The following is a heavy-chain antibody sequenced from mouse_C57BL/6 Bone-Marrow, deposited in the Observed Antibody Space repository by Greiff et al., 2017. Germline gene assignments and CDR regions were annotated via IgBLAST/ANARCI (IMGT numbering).Heavy chain of an antibody. CDR1: GYAFSSSW. D-gene: IGHD1-1*01. V-gene: IGHV1-82*01. Sequence: QVQLQQSGPELVKPGASVKISCKASGYAFSSSWMNWVKQRPGKGLEWIGRIYPGDGDTNYNGKFKGKATLTADKSSSTAYMQLSSLTSEDSAVYFCAPFYCGSSPWFAYWGQGTLVTVSA. J-gene: IGHJ3*01. CDR3: APFYCGSSPWFAY. CDR2: IYPGDGDT.